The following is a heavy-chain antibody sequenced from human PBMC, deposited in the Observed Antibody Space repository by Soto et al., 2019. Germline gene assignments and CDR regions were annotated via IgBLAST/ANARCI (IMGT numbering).Heavy chain of an antibody. V-gene: IGHV3-33*01. CDR1: GFTFSYYG. CDR3: ARDRGEGAVAVDY. CDR2: IWYDGSNK. J-gene: IGHJ4*02. Sequence: QVQLVESGGGVVQPGRSLRLSCAASGFTFSYYGMHWVRQAPGKGLEWVAVIWYDGSNKYYVDSVKGRFAISRDNSKNTLYLQMNSLRAEDTAVYYCARDRGEGAVAVDYWGQGTLVTVSS. D-gene: IGHD6-19*01.